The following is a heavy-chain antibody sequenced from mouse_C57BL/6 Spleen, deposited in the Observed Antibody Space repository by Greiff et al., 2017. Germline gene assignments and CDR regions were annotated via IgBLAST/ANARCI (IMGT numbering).Heavy chain of an antibody. J-gene: IGHJ2*01. CDR2: IFPGSGST. V-gene: IGHV1-75*01. CDR1: GYTFTDYY. CDR3: ARSGYYGSLDY. Sequence: QVQLKHPGPELVKPGASVKISCKASGYTFTDYYINWVKQRPGQGLEWIGWIFPGSGSTYYNEKFKGKATLTVDQSSSTAYMLLSSLTSEDSAVYFCARSGYYGSLDYWGQGTTLTVSS. D-gene: IGHD1-1*01.